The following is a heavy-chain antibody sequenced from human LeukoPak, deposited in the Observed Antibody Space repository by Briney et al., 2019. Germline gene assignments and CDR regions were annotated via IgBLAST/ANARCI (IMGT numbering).Heavy chain of an antibody. J-gene: IGHJ4*02. CDR2: FTSSSNYI. V-gene: IGHV3-21*04. Sequence: PGGSLRLSCAASGFTFSDYSMIWVRQAPGKGLEWVSSFTSSSNYIYYAGPVKGRFAISRDNAKNSLYLQMNSLRAEDMALYYCAKGDISSRHRGSFDYWGQGTLVTVSS. CDR3: AKGDISSRHRGSFDY. D-gene: IGHD3-16*01. CDR1: GFTFSDYS.